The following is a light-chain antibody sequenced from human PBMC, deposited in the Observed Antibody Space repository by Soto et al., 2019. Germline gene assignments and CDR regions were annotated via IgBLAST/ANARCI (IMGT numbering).Light chain of an antibody. CDR2: SKN. Sequence: SVLTDPSSASGTPGHRVTISFSGSNSNIGGNPVNWFQQLPGTAPKLLIYSKNQRPSGVPDRFSASKSGTSASLAISGLQSDDEADYYCASWDDSLDGYVFGTGTKVTV. J-gene: IGLJ1*01. V-gene: IGLV1-44*01. CDR3: ASWDDSLDGYV. CDR1: NSNIGGNP.